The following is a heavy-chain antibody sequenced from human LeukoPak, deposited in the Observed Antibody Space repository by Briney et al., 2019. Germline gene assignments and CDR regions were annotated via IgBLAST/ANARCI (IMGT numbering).Heavy chain of an antibody. CDR2: IYYSGST. Sequence: SETLSLTCTVSGGSISTYYWSWIRQPPGKGLEWIGYIYYSGSTNYNPSLKSRVTISVDTSKNQFSLKLTSVTAADTAIYYCARGSSSWSVFDYWGQGTLVTVSS. D-gene: IGHD6-13*01. J-gene: IGHJ4*02. CDR1: GGSISTYY. CDR3: ARGSSSWSVFDY. V-gene: IGHV4-59*01.